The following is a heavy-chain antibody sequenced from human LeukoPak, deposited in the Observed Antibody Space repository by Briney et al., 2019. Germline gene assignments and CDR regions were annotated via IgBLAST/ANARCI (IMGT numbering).Heavy chain of an antibody. V-gene: IGHV3-74*01. CDR3: AGVGSGWTSPFDY. CDR1: GFTFSSYA. J-gene: IGHJ4*02. D-gene: IGHD6-19*01. Sequence: PWGSLRLSCAASGFTFSSYAMSWVRQAPGKGLVWVSQTNSDGSMRTYADSVKGRFTISRDNPKNTLYLQMNSLRADDTAVYYCAGVGSGWTSPFDYWGQGTLVTVSS. CDR2: TNSDGSMR.